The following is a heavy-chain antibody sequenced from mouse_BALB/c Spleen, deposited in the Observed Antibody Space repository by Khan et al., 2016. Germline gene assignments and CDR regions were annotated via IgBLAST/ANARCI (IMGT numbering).Heavy chain of an antibody. CDR2: ISNLAYSI. CDR3: ACDVTRYSMDY. CDR1: GFTFSDYG. Sequence: EVELVESGGGLVQPGGSRKLSCAASGFTFSDYGMAWVRQAPGKGPEWVAFISNLAYSIYYEDTVTGRVTISRETAKSTLYLEMSSLRSAESAIYSCACDVTRYSMDYWCQGTSLTVSS. D-gene: IGHD2-13*01. V-gene: IGHV5-15*02. J-gene: IGHJ4*01.